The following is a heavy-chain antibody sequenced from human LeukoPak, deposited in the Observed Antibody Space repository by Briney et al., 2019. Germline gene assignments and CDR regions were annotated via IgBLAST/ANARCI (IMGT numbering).Heavy chain of an antibody. CDR3: AKKGSPGYYYYYMDV. Sequence: GGSLRLSCAASGFTFSNAWMSWVRQAPGKGLEWVGRIKSKTDGGTTDYAAPVKGRFTISRDDSKNTLYLQMNSLKTEDTAVYYCAKKGSPGYYYYYMDVWGKGTTVTVSS. J-gene: IGHJ6*03. D-gene: IGHD3-10*01. CDR2: IKSKTDGGTT. CDR1: GFTFSNAW. V-gene: IGHV3-15*01.